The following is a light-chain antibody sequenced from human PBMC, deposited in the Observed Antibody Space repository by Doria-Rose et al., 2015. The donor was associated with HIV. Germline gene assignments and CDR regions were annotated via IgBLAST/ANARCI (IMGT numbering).Light chain of an antibody. J-gene: IGKJ3*01. CDR3: QQYYDTPS. Sequence: DIQLTQSPESLGMSLGERATLNCKSNQSLLYTSKNYLAWYQQKPGQPPNLLIYWASTRQSGVPARFSGSVSVTDFTLTISSLEAEDVAVHGRQQYYDTPSFGPGTTVDIK. CDR1: QSLLYTSKNY. CDR2: WAS. V-gene: IGKV4-1*01.